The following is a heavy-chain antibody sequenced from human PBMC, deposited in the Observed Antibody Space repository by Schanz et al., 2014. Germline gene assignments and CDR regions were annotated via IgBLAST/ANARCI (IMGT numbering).Heavy chain of an antibody. V-gene: IGHV3-23*04. D-gene: IGHD3-10*01. CDR2: MSGSGSTA. J-gene: IGHJ5*01. CDR3: AEDLYNYGVFDS. CDR1: GFTFFGSFA. Sequence: AQLVESGGGLVKPGGSLRLSCAASGFTFFGSFAMSWVRQAPGKGLEWVSGMSGSGSTADYADSVKGRFTISRDNSRKTLYLQMNSLRADDTAVYYCAEDLYNYGVFDSWGQGTLVTVSS.